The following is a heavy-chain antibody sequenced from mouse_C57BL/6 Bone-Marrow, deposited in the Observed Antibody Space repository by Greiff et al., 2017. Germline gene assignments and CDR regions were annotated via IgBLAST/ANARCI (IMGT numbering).Heavy chain of an antibody. J-gene: IGHJ2*01. D-gene: IGHD1-1*01. Sequence: VQLQQSGAELMKPGASVKLSCKATGYTFTGYWIEWVKQRHGHGLEWIGEILPGSGSNNYNEKLKGKATFTADTSSNTDYMRLSSLSPEDSAVYCCTRPGEITVADYWGQGTTLTVSS. CDR3: TRPGEITVADY. CDR2: ILPGSGSN. V-gene: IGHV1-9*01. CDR1: GYTFTGYW.